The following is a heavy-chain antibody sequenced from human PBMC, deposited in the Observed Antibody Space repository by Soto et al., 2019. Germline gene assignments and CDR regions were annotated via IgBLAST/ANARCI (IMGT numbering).Heavy chain of an antibody. Sequence: EVQLVESGGVVVQPGGSLRLSCAASGFTFDDYTMHWVRQAPGKGLEWVSLISWDGDSTYYADSVKGRFTISRDNSENSRYLQMNSLRTEDTAFYYCAKDIAGSGWYSLDYWGQGTLVTVSS. CDR1: GFTFDDYT. CDR3: AKDIAGSGWYSLDY. CDR2: ISWDGDST. D-gene: IGHD6-19*01. J-gene: IGHJ4*02. V-gene: IGHV3-43*01.